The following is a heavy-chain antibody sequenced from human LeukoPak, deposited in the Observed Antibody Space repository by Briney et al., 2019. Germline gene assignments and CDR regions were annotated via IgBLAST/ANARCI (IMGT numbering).Heavy chain of an antibody. CDR2: IYHSGST. Sequence: PSETLSLTCSVSGYSISSGNYWGWIRLPPGKGLQWIGSIYHSGSTYYNPSLKSRVTISVDTSKNQFSLKLSSVTAADTAVYYCAREWELRQRWFDPWGQGILVTVSS. V-gene: IGHV4-38-2*02. CDR3: AREWELRQRWFDP. J-gene: IGHJ5*02. D-gene: IGHD1-26*01. CDR1: GYSISSGNY.